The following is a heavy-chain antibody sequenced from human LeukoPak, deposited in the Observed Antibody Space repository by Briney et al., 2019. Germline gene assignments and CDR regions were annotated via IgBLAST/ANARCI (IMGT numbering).Heavy chain of an antibody. D-gene: IGHD5-24*01. CDR2: IGISSGNT. Sequence: GGSLRLSCAASGFSFSDYSMNWVRQAPGKGLEWISYIGISSGNTKYADSVKGRFTISGDKARNSLYLQMNSLRVEDTAVYYCARDYKYAFDNWGQGTLVTVSS. V-gene: IGHV3-48*01. J-gene: IGHJ4*02. CDR3: ARDYKYAFDN. CDR1: GFSFSDYS.